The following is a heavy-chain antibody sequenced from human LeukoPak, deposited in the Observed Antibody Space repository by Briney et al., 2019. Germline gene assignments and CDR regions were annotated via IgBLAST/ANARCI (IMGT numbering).Heavy chain of an antibody. J-gene: IGHJ1*01. CDR2: IYTSGST. Sequence: SSETLSLTCTVSGGSISSGSYYWSWIRQPAGKGLEWIGRIYTSGSTNYNPSLKSRVTISVDTSKNQFSLKLSSVTAADTAVYYCARAAGADRDIVVVPAAIIHEAEYFQHWGQGTLVTVSS. CDR3: ARAAGADRDIVVVPAAIIHEAEYFQH. V-gene: IGHV4-61*02. D-gene: IGHD2-2*02. CDR1: GGSISSGSYY.